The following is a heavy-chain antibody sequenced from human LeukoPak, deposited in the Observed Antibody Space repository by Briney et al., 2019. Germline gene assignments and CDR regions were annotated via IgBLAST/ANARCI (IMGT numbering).Heavy chain of an antibody. CDR1: GFTFSSYA. Sequence: GGSLRLSCAASGFTFSSYAMSWVRQAPGKGLEWVSAISGSGGSTYCADSVKGRFTISRDNSKNTLYLQMNSLRAEDTAVYYCAKDGAGSCGGDCYGYYFDYWGQGTLVTVSS. CDR3: AKDGAGSCGGDCYGYYFDY. D-gene: IGHD2-21*01. CDR2: ISGSGGST. J-gene: IGHJ4*02. V-gene: IGHV3-23*01.